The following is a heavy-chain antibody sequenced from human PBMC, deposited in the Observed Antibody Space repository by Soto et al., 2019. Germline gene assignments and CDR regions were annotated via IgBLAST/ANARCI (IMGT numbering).Heavy chain of an antibody. CDR1: GGSISSSSYY. V-gene: IGHV4-39*01. Sequence: SETLSLTCTVSGGSISSSSYYWGWIRQPPGKGLEWIGSIYYSGSTYYNPSLKSRVTISVDTSKNQFSLKLSSVTAADTAVYYCARDQASSFYYWGQGSLVTVSS. D-gene: IGHD6-6*01. CDR3: ARDQASSFYY. CDR2: IYYSGST. J-gene: IGHJ4*02.